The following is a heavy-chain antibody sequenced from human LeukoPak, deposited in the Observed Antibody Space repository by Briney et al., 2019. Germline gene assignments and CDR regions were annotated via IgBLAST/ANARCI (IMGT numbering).Heavy chain of an antibody. D-gene: IGHD3-10*01. J-gene: IGHJ4*02. CDR2: IYWDDDK. Sequence: SGPTLVKPTQTLTLTCTFSGFSLTTTGAGVGWIRQPSGKALECHAVIYWDDDKYYIPSLKTRLTITNDTSKNQVVLTMTNMDAVDTATYYCSRRLEGDSWSSADFDYWGQGTLVAVSS. V-gene: IGHV2-5*02. CDR3: SRRLEGDSWSSADFDY. CDR1: GFSLTTTGAG.